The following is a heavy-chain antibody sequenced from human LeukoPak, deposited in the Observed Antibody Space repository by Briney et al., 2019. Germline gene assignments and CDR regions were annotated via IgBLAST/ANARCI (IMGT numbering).Heavy chain of an antibody. V-gene: IGHV3-48*04. CDR3: ARHFVGAKVSHFDY. J-gene: IGHJ4*02. CDR2: ISSSGSTI. D-gene: IGHD1-26*01. Sequence: GGSLRLSCAASGISISGYSLNWIRQAPGKGLEWVSYISSSGSTIYYADSVNGRFTISRDNAKNSLYLQMNSLRAEDTAVYYCARHFVGAKVSHFDYWGQGTLVTVSS. CDR1: GISISGYS.